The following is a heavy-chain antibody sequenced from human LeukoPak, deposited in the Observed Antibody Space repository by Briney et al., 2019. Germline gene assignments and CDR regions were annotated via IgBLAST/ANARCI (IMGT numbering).Heavy chain of an antibody. Sequence: GESLKISCKCSGYSFTSYWIGWVRQMPGKGLEWMGIIYPGDSDTRYSPSFQGQVTISADKSISTAYLQWSSLKASDTAMYYCAKIDRQYCSRSSCYALDYWAREPWSPSPQ. CDR3: AKIDRQYCSRSSCYALDY. V-gene: IGHV5-51*01. D-gene: IGHD2-2*01. J-gene: IGHJ4*02. CDR1: GYSFTSYW. CDR2: IYPGDSDT.